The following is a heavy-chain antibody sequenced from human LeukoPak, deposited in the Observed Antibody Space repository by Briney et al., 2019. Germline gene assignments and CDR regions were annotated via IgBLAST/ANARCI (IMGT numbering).Heavy chain of an antibody. Sequence: PSETLSLTRTVSGGSISSYYWSWIRQPPGKGLEWIGYIHYSGSTDYNASLKSRVTISIDTSKNQFSLKLSSVTAADTAMYYCARHLMVTADGSFDYSGQGTLVTVSP. CDR3: ARHLMVTADGSFDY. CDR2: IHYSGST. J-gene: IGHJ4*02. V-gene: IGHV4-59*08. CDR1: GGSISSYY. D-gene: IGHD6-13*01.